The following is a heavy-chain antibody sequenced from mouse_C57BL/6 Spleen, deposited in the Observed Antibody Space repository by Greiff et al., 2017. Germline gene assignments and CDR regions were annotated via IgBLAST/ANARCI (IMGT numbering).Heavy chain of an antibody. V-gene: IGHV1-52*01. CDR1: GYTFTSYW. CDR2: IDPSDSET. CDR3: AREDSLSWFAY. Sequence: VKLQQPGAELVRPGSSVKLSCKASGYTFTSYWMHWVKQRPIQGLEWIGNIDPSDSETHYNQKFKDKATLTVDKSSSTAYMQLSSLTSEDSAVYYCAREDSLSWFAYWGQGTLVTVSA. J-gene: IGHJ3*01. D-gene: IGHD6-5*01.